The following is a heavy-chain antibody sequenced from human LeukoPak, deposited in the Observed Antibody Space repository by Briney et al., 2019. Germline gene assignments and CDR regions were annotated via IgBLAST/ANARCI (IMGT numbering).Heavy chain of an antibody. Sequence: PSETLSLTCTVSGGSINNDYWSWMRQPPGKGLEWIGYIYYRGTTDYNSPLKSRVTISVDTSRNQFSLKLNSVTATDTAVYYCARRRWQHSYNAFDIWGQGTMVTVSS. D-gene: IGHD5-24*01. CDR3: ARRRWQHSYNAFDI. V-gene: IGHV4-59*01. J-gene: IGHJ3*02. CDR1: GGSINNDY. CDR2: IYYRGTT.